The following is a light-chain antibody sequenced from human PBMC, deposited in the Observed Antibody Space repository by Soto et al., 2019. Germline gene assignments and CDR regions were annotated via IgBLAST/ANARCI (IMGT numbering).Light chain of an antibody. CDR2: GVS. J-gene: IGKJ2*01. V-gene: IGKV3-20*01. Sequence: EIVLTQSPGTLSLSPGERATLSCRATQSVTSSYFAWYQQKPGQAPRLLIYGVSSRATDIPDRFSGSGSGTDYTLTISRLEPEDFLVYYCQQYSSLPHTFGQGTKLEVK. CDR1: QSVTSSY. CDR3: QQYSSLPHT.